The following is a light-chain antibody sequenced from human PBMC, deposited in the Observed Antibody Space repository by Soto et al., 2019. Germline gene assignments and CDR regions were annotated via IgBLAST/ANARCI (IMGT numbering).Light chain of an antibody. CDR2: AAS. V-gene: IGKV1-6*01. J-gene: IGKJ1*01. CDR1: QGIRND. CDR3: AQDYIFPRT. Sequence: AIQMTQSPSSLSASVGDRVTIAGRASQGIRNDLGWYQQKPGTAPKLLIYAASNLQNGVPSRFSGSGSGTDFTLIISRLLPEDFATYYCAQDYIFPRTFGQGTKVEIK.